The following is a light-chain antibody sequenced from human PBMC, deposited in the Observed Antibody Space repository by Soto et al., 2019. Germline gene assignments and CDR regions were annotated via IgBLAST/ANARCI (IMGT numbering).Light chain of an antibody. Sequence: QSALTQPPSASGSPGQSVTISCTGTSSDVGAFNYVSWYQQHPGKAPKLMIYEVSKRPSGVPDRFSGSKSGITASLTVSGLQTEDEADYYCSSYAGSDNYVFGTGTKVTVL. CDR2: EVS. J-gene: IGLJ1*01. V-gene: IGLV2-8*01. CDR1: SSDVGAFNY. CDR3: SSYAGSDNYV.